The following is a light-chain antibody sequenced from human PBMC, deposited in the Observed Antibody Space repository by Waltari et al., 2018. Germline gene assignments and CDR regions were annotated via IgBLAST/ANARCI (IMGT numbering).Light chain of an antibody. Sequence: EIVLTQSPATLSLFPGERATLSCRASQSVGSSLAWYQQGPGQAPRLLIYDASNRATGIPARFSGSGSGTDFTLTISSLEPEDFAVYYCQQRSNWPPFTFGGGTKVEIK. CDR1: QSVGSS. J-gene: IGKJ4*01. CDR3: QQRSNWPPFT. CDR2: DAS. V-gene: IGKV3-11*01.